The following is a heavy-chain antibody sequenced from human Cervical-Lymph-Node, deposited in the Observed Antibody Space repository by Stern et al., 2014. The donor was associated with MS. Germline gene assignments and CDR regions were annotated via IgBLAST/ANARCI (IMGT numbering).Heavy chain of an antibody. Sequence: QLQLQESGPGLVKPSQTLSLTCTVSGGSINNGDYYLSWVRQHPGKGLEWLGYIYYSGATYYNPSLKGRLTISVDTSKRHFSLKLTSVTAADTAVYYCARELSGMYGMDVWGQGTTVTVSS. V-gene: IGHV4-31*03. CDR2: IYYSGAT. D-gene: IGHD1-1*01. CDR3: ARELSGMYGMDV. J-gene: IGHJ6*02. CDR1: GGSINNGDYY.